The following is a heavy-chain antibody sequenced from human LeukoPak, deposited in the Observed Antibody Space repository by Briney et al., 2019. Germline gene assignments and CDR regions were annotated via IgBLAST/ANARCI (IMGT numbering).Heavy chain of an antibody. CDR3: ARAEGRWLRRDNWFDP. Sequence: GGSLRLSCAASGLTLGNYWMSWVRQAPGKGLEWVSSISSSSSYIYYADSVKGRFTISRDNAKNSLYLQMNSLRAEDTAVYYCARAEGRWLRRDNWFDPWGQGTLVTVSS. J-gene: IGHJ5*02. CDR1: GLTLGNYW. V-gene: IGHV3-21*01. CDR2: ISSSSSYI. D-gene: IGHD4-23*01.